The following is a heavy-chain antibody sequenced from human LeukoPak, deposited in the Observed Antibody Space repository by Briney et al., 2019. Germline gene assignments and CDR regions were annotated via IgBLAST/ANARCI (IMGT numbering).Heavy chain of an antibody. CDR1: GYTFTGYY. CDR2: INPNSGGT. V-gene: IGHV1-2*06. CDR3: ARQGDYYGSGSYPN. Sequence: ASVKVSCKASGYTFTGYYMHWVRQAPGQGLEWMERINPNSGGTNYAQKFQGRVTMTRDTSISTAYMELSRLRSDDTAVYYCARQGDYYGSGSYPNWGQGTLVTVSS. D-gene: IGHD3-10*01. J-gene: IGHJ4*02.